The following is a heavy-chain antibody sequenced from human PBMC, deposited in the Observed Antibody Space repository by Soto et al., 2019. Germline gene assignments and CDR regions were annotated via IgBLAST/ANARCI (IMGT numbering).Heavy chain of an antibody. Sequence: EVQVVESGGGLVKPGGSLRLSCVVSGFTFRSYGMNWVRQAPGKGLEWVASISTSSSTYYSDSVRGRFTMSRDNAKNSLDLQMNSLRAEDTAVYYCVRDWYCSPRSRFDYWGQGALVTVSS. D-gene: IGHD6-19*01. CDR1: GFTFRSYG. V-gene: IGHV3-21*01. CDR3: VRDWYCSPRSRFDY. CDR2: ISTSSST. J-gene: IGHJ4*02.